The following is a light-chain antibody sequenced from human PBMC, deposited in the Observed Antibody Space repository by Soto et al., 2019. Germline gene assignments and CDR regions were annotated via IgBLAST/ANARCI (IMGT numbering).Light chain of an antibody. CDR3: QRSDSTPLT. J-gene: IGKJ4*01. Sequence: DIQMTQSPSSLSASVGDRVTITCRASPSISRYLNWYQQEPGKAPKLLIYAASSLQSGVPSRFSGSGSGTDFTLTISSLQPEDFATYYCQRSDSTPLTFGGGTKVEIK. CDR2: AAS. CDR1: PSISRY. V-gene: IGKV1-39*01.